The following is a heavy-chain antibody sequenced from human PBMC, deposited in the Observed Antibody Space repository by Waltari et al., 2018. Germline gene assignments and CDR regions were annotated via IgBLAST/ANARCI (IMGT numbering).Heavy chain of an antibody. CDR2: IKQDGSEK. CDR1: GFTFSSYW. Sequence: EVQLVESGGGLVQPGGSLRLSCAAAGFTFSSYWMTWVRQAPGKGLEWVANIKQDGSEKSYVDSVKGRFLMSRDNTKNSLSLQMNSLKAEDTAVYYCARPFRSGWYDGSFDVWGQGILVIVSS. V-gene: IGHV3-7*04. J-gene: IGHJ4*02. D-gene: IGHD6-19*01. CDR3: ARPFRSGWYDGSFDV.